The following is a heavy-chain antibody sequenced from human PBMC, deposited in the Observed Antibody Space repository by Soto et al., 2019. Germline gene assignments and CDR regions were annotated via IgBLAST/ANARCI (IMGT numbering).Heavy chain of an antibody. CDR1: GFTFSTSG. Sequence: EVQLLESGGGLVQPGGSLRLSCAASGFTFSTSGMSWVRQAPGKGLEWISGLSGSDGRTTYADSVKGRFTISRDNSKNTLYLQMDSLRGEDTAMYYCAKDSGYDSTDWGQGTLVTVSS. CDR2: LSGSDGRT. CDR3: AKDSGYDSTD. J-gene: IGHJ4*02. V-gene: IGHV3-23*01. D-gene: IGHD3-22*01.